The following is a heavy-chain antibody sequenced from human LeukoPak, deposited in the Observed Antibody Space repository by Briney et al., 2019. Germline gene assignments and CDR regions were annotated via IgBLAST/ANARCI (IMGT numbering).Heavy chain of an antibody. D-gene: IGHD3-16*01. CDR1: GGSISSGYY. CDR2: IYHSGST. Sequence: PSETLSLTCTVSGGSISSGYYWGWIRQPPGKGLEWIGSIYHSGSTYYNPSLKSRVTISVDTSKNQFSLKLSSVTAADTAVYYCARDRAGGVDTGMDVWGKGTTVTVSS. J-gene: IGHJ6*04. V-gene: IGHV4-38-2*02. CDR3: ARDRAGGVDTGMDV.